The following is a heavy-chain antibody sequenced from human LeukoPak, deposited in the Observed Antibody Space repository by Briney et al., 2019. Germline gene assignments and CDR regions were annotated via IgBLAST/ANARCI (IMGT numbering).Heavy chain of an antibody. CDR3: ARRAAAGSGMRRRNWFDP. J-gene: IGHJ5*02. V-gene: IGHV4-34*01. Sequence: SETLSLTCAVYGGSFSGYYWSWIRQPPGKGLEWIGEINHSGSTNYNPSLKSRVTISVDTSKNQFSLKLSSVTAADTAVYYCARRAAAGSGMRRRNWFDPWGQGTLVTVSS. D-gene: IGHD6-13*01. CDR1: GGSFSGYY. CDR2: INHSGST.